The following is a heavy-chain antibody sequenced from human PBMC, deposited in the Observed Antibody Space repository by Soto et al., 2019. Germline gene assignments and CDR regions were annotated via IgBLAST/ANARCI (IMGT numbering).Heavy chain of an antibody. CDR2: ISYDGTAK. Sequence: QVHLVESGGGVVQPGRSLTISCVGSGFAFSTYGMHWVRQAPAKGLEWVALISYDGTAKYYADSVKGCFSISRDNSKQTLSLQMDSLRPEDTAVYYCAKDFGAWSDSWGQGTLVNVSS. V-gene: IGHV3-30*18. J-gene: IGHJ5*02. CDR1: GFAFSTYG. CDR3: AKDFGAWSDS. D-gene: IGHD6-19*01.